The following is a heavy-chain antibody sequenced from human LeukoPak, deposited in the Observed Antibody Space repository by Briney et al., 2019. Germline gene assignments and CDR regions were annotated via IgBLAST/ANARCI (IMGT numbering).Heavy chain of an antibody. Sequence: ASVKVSCKASGYTSTSYGISWVRQAPGQGLEWMGWISAYNGNTNYAQKLQGRVTMTTDTSTSTAYMELRSLRSDDTAVYYCARGFWAGDILTGYYWMPPAPFDPWGQGTLVTVSS. V-gene: IGHV1-18*04. CDR3: ARGFWAGDILTGYYWMPPAPFDP. CDR1: GYTSTSYG. J-gene: IGHJ5*02. D-gene: IGHD3-9*01. CDR2: ISAYNGNT.